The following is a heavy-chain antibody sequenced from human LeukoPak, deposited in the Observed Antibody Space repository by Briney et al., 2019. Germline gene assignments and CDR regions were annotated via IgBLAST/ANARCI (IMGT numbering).Heavy chain of an antibody. V-gene: IGHV3-15*01. CDR2: IKSKTDGGTT. Sequence: GESLTLSCAASGFTYSNAWMGWVRPAPGKGLEWVGRIKSKTDGGTTDYAAPVKGRFTISRNDSKNTLYLQMNSLKTEDTAVYYCTTFFVSVSRGHLNCSSTSCYLGFLDWFDPWGQGTLVTVSS. CDR3: TTFFVSVSRGHLNCSSTSCYLGFLDWFDP. J-gene: IGHJ5*02. CDR1: GFTYSNAW. D-gene: IGHD2-2*01.